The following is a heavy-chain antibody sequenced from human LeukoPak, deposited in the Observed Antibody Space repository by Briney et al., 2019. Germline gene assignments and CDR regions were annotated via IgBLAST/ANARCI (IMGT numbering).Heavy chain of an antibody. Sequence: PGGSLRLSCAASGFTFSSSAISWVRQVPGKGLEWVSGISASGGSTSYADSVRGRFTISRDNSKNTLYLQMNSLRAEDTAVYYCARVGSYGDYIDYWGQGTLVTVSS. CDR1: GFTFSSSA. CDR2: ISASGGST. V-gene: IGHV3-23*01. CDR3: ARVGSYGDYIDY. D-gene: IGHD1-26*01. J-gene: IGHJ4*02.